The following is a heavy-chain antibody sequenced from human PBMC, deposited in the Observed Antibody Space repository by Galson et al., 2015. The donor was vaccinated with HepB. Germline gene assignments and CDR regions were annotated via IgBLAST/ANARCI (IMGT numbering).Heavy chain of an antibody. Sequence: SLRLSCAASGLTFTSYAMSWVRQAPGKGLEWVSAISGSGGTTHYADFVKGRFTISRDNSKNTLYLQMNNLRAEDTAVYYCAKEYSSGLYYNFDYWGQGTLVTVSS. J-gene: IGHJ4*02. V-gene: IGHV3-23*01. CDR3: AKEYSSGLYYNFDY. CDR1: GLTFTSYA. CDR2: ISGSGGTT. D-gene: IGHD6-19*01.